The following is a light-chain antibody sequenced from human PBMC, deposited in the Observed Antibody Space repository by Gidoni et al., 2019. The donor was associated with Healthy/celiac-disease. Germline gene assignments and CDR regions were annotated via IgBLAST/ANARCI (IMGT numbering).Light chain of an antibody. J-gene: IGKJ5*01. V-gene: IGKV1-27*01. CDR3: QKYNSASSIT. CDR2: AAS. Sequence: DIQMTQSPSSLSASVGDRVTITCRASQGISNYLAWYQQKPGKVPKLLIYAASTLQSGVPSLFSGSGSGTDFTLTISSLQPEDVATYYCQKYNSASSITFGQGTRLEIK. CDR1: QGISNY.